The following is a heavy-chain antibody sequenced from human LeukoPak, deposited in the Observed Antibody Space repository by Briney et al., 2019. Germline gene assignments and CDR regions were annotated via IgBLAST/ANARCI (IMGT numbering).Heavy chain of an antibody. CDR3: AREVHSSGWDY. D-gene: IGHD6-19*01. Sequence: SVKVSRKASGGTFSSYAISWVRQAPGQGLEWMGGIIPIFGTANYAQKFQGRVTITRDTSASTAYMELSSLRSEDTAVYYCAREVHSSGWDYWGQGTLVTVSS. V-gene: IGHV1-69*05. J-gene: IGHJ4*02. CDR1: GGTFSSYA. CDR2: IIPIFGTA.